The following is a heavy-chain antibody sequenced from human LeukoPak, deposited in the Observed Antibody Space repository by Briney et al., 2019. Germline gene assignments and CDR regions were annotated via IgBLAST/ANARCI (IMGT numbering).Heavy chain of an antibody. CDR2: FYPEDGKT. J-gene: IGHJ4*02. Sequence: ASVKVSCKASGYTLTELSMHWVRQAPGKGLEWMGGFYPEDGKTIYAQKFQGRVTMTEDTSTNTAYMELSSLRSEDTAVYYCATAYDSSGYIDYWGQGALVTVSS. V-gene: IGHV1-24*01. CDR1: GYTLTELS. CDR3: ATAYDSSGYIDY. D-gene: IGHD3-22*01.